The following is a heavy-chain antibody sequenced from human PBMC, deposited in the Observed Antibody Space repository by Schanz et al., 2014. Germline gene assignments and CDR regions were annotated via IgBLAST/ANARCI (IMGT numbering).Heavy chain of an antibody. Sequence: EVQLVESGGGLVKPGDSLRLSCAASGFTFSSYTMKWVRQAPGKGLEWVSYISSVGISKYYADPVKGRFTISRDSAKNSLYLQMNSLRAEDTAVYYCARQRSYFYAMDVWGQGTTVTVSS. CDR2: ISSVGISK. CDR3: ARQRSYFYAMDV. CDR1: GFTFSSYT. J-gene: IGHJ6*02. V-gene: IGHV3-21*05.